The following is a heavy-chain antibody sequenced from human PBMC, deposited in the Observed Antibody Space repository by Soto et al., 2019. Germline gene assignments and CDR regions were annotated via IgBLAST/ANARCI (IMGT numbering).Heavy chain of an antibody. J-gene: IGHJ6*02. V-gene: IGHV3-30*03. Sequence: VGSLRLSCVGSAPTVSNYGMHWVRQAPGKGLEWVALISYDGSEEYYADSVKGRFTLSRDNSKNNIYLEMNGLRPEDTAVYYCSRDSGRYIAYYYYGMDVWGQGTTVTVSS. D-gene: IGHD3-10*01. CDR1: APTVSNYG. CDR3: SRDSGRYIAYYYYGMDV. CDR2: ISYDGSEE.